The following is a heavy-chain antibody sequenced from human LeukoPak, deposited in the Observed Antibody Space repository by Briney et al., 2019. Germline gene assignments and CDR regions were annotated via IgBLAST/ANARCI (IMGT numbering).Heavy chain of an antibody. D-gene: IGHD3-22*01. J-gene: IGHJ4*02. V-gene: IGHV4-59*08. Sequence: SETLSLTCTVSGGSISSYYWSWIRQPPGKGLEWIWYIYYSGSTNYNPSLKSRVTISVDTSKNQFSLKLSSVTAADTAVYYCARLSLYYYDSSGYHDYWGQGTLVTVSS. CDR2: IYYSGST. CDR3: ARLSLYYYDSSGYHDY. CDR1: GGSISSYY.